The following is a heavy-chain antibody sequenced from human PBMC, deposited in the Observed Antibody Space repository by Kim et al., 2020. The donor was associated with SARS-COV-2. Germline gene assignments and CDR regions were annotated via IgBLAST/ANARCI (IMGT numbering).Heavy chain of an antibody. CDR3: ARGRVLLRYFDWLLSGTTQYNWFDP. J-gene: IGHJ5*02. D-gene: IGHD3-9*01. CDR1: GGSFSGYY. Sequence: SETLSLTCAVYGGSFSGYYWSWIRQPPGKGLEWIGEINHSGSTNYNPSLKSRVTISVDTSKNQFSLKLSSVTAADTAVYYCARGRVLLRYFDWLLSGTTQYNWFDPWGQGTLVTVSS. V-gene: IGHV4-34*01. CDR2: INHSGST.